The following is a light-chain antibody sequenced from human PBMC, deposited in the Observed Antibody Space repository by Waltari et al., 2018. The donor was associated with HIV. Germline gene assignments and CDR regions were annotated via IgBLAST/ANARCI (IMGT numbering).Light chain of an antibody. V-gene: IGLV1-51*01. CDR2: GNN. CDR3: GTWDSSLSAV. Sequence: QSVLTQPPSVSAAPGQTVTISCSGSSSNIGKHDVSWYQPLPGTAPKLRIYGNNKRPSGTPDRFSGSKSGTSATLGITGLQTGDEADYYCGTWDSSLSAVFGGWTKLTVL. J-gene: IGLJ3*02. CDR1: SSNIGKHD.